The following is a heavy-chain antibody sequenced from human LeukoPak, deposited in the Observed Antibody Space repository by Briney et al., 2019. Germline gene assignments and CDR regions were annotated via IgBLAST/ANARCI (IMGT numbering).Heavy chain of an antibody. CDR2: INHSGST. J-gene: IGHJ4*02. Sequence: SETLSPTCAVYGGSFSGYYWSWIRQPPGKGLEWIGEINHSGSTNYNPSLKSRVTISVDTSKNQFSLKLSSVTAADTAVYYCARAPSSGYYYLSRRSFDYWGQGTLVTVSS. V-gene: IGHV4-34*01. CDR1: GGSFSGYY. D-gene: IGHD3-22*01. CDR3: ARAPSSGYYYLSRRSFDY.